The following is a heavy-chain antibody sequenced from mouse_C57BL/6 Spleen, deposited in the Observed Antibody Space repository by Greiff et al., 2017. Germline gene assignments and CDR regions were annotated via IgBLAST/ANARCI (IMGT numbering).Heavy chain of an antibody. CDR3: ARADGYPYDFDY. J-gene: IGHJ2*01. V-gene: IGHV1-69*01. D-gene: IGHD2-3*01. CDR2: IDPSDSYT. Sequence: QVQLQQPGAELVMPGASVKLSCKASGYTFTSYWMHWVKQRPGQGLEWIGEIDPSDSYTNYNQKFKGKSTLTVDKSSSTAYMQLSSLTSEDSAIYYCARADGYPYDFDYWGQGTTLTVSS. CDR1: GYTFTSYW.